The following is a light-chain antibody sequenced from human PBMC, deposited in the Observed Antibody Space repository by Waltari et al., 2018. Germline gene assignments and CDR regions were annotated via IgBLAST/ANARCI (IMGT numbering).Light chain of an antibody. Sequence: EIVMTQSPATLSVSPGERATLSCRASQRVSSKLAWYQQKPGQAPRLLIYAASARVTGIPARFSGSGSGTEFTLTISSLQSEDFAVYYCQQYNSYWTFGQGTKVEIK. CDR3: QQYNSYWT. CDR2: AAS. CDR1: QRVSSK. V-gene: IGKV3-15*01. J-gene: IGKJ1*01.